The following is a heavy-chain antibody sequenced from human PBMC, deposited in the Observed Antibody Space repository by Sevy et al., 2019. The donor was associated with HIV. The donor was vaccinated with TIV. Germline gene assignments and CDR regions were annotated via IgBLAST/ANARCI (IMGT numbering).Heavy chain of an antibody. D-gene: IGHD1-26*01. J-gene: IGHJ4*02. V-gene: IGHV4-59*08. CDR3: AGENAWGRGYS. Sequence: SETLSLTCTVSGGSITSLYWNWIRQPLGKGLEWIANIYYNGHINYNPSLKSRVTLSLDTSKNQSSLRLSSVTAADTAMYYCAGENAWGRGYSWGQGTLSPSPQ. CDR1: GGSITSLY. CDR2: IYYNGHI.